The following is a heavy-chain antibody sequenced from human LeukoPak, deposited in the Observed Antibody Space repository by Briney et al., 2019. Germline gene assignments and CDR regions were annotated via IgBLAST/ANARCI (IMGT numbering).Heavy chain of an antibody. V-gene: IGHV3-30-3*01. Sequence: GRSLRLSCAASGFTFSSYAMHWVRQAPGKGLEWVTVISYDGSNKYYADSVKGRFTISRDNSKNTLYLQMNSLRAEDTAVYYCASVDIVATIGPLDYWGQGTLVTVSS. CDR1: GFTFSSYA. J-gene: IGHJ4*02. D-gene: IGHD5-12*01. CDR2: ISYDGSNK. CDR3: ASVDIVATIGPLDY.